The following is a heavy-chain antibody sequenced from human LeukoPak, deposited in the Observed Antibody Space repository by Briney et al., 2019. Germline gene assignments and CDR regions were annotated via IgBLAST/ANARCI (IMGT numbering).Heavy chain of an antibody. Sequence: GGSLRLSCAASGFTFSAHSMNWVRQAPGKALEWLSYISNSGTTKYYADSVKGRFIISRDNAKDSLYLQMNSLRTEDTAVYYCARGDYYCSGGSCYSHDAFDFWGQGTKVTVSS. CDR1: GFTFSAHS. J-gene: IGHJ3*01. D-gene: IGHD2-15*01. CDR2: ISNSGTTK. V-gene: IGHV3-48*01. CDR3: ARGDYYCSGGSCYSHDAFDF.